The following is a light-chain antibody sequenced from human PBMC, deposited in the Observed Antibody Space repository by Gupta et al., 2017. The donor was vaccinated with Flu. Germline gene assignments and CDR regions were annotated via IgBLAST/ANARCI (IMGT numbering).Light chain of an antibody. CDR1: SSNIGSNT. J-gene: IGLJ1*01. Sequence: QSGLTQPPSASGTPGQRVTISCSGSSSNIGSNTVNWYQQLPGTAPKLLIYSNNQRPSGVPDRFSGSKSGTSASLALSGLQSEDEADYYCAAWDDSLNGYVFGTGTKVTVI. CDR3: AAWDDSLNGYV. CDR2: SNN. V-gene: IGLV1-44*01.